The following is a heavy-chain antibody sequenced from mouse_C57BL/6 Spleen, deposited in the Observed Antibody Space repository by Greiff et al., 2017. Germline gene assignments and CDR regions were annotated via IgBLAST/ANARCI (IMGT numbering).Heavy chain of an antibody. CDR2: ISGGGGNP. V-gene: IGHV5-9*01. CDR3: ARQGYYGSSSHYYAMDY. Sequence: DVKLVESGGGLVKPGGSLKLSCAASGFTFSSYTMSWVRQTPEKRLEWVATISGGGGNPYYQDSVKGRFTISRANAKNTLYLQMSRLRSEETALYYGARQGYYGSSSHYYAMDYWGQGTSVTVSA. CDR1: GFTFSSYT. D-gene: IGHD1-1*01. J-gene: IGHJ4*01.